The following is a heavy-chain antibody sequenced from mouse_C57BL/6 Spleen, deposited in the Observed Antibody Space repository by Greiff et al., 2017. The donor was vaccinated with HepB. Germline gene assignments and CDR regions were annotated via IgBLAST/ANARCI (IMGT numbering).Heavy chain of an antibody. V-gene: IGHV1-7*01. CDR3: ATNWDAYYAMDY. J-gene: IGHJ4*01. CDR1: GYTFTSYW. D-gene: IGHD4-1*01. CDR2: INPSSGYT. Sequence: QVHVKQSGAELAKPGASVKLSCKASGYTFTSYWMHWVKQRPGQGLEWIGYINPSSGYTKYNQKFKDKATLTADKSSSTAYMQLSSLTYEDSAVYYCATNWDAYYAMDYWGQGTSVTVSS.